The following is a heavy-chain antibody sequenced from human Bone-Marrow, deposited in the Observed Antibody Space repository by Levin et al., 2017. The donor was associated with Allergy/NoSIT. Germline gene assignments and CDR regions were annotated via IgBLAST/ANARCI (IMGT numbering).Heavy chain of an antibody. Sequence: GGSLRLSCEASGYSFTMSWIGWVRQMPGKGLEWIAIISPGDSDTRYNPSFQGQVTISVDKSISTTYLQWSSLKASDTAMYYCARHKGFEEFDYWGPGTLVTVSS. J-gene: IGHJ4*02. V-gene: IGHV5-51*01. D-gene: IGHD3-10*01. CDR2: ISPGDSDT. CDR3: ARHKGFEEFDY. CDR1: GYSFTMSW.